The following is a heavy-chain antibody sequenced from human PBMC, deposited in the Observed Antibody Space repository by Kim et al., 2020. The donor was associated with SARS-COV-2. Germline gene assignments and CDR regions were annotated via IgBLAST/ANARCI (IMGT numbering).Heavy chain of an antibody. J-gene: IGHJ6*03. CDR2: IYHSGNT. CDR3: ARGGSPDYFYYYMNV. V-gene: IGHV4-59*01. Sequence: SETLSLTCTVSGGSMIYYYWTWIRQPPGKGLEWIGYIYHSGNTNYNPSLKSRVTMLLDTSKNQFSVKLTSVTAADTAVYYCARGGSPDYFYYYMNVWGTGTTVTVSS. D-gene: IGHD3-9*01. CDR1: GGSMIYYY.